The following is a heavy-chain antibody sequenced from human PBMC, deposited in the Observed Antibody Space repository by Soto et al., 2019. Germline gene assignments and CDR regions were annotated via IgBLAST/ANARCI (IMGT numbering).Heavy chain of an antibody. D-gene: IGHD6-13*01. CDR2: ISYDGSNK. CDR3: TRDASRDSSARGWFDP. Sequence: GSLRFSCAASGFTFSSYAMHWVRQAPGKGLEWVAVISYDGSNKYYTDALRGRFTISRDNAKNSLHLQMNSLRAEDTAVYYCTRDASRDSSARGWFDPWGPGTLVTVSS. J-gene: IGHJ5*02. CDR1: GFTFSSYA. V-gene: IGHV3-30-3*01.